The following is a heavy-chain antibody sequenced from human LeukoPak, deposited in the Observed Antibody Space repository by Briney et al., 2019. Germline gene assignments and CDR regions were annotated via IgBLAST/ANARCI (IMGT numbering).Heavy chain of an antibody. D-gene: IGHD6-13*01. CDR1: GYSFTSYW. CDR3: ARQTAAGSLDY. V-gene: IGHV5-51*01. CDR2: IYPGGSET. Sequence: GESLKISCKGSGYSFTSYWIGWVRQMPGKGLEWMGIIYPGGSETRYSPSFQGQVTISADKAISTAYLQWSTLKASDTAMYYCARQTAAGSLDYWGQGTLVTVSS. J-gene: IGHJ4*02.